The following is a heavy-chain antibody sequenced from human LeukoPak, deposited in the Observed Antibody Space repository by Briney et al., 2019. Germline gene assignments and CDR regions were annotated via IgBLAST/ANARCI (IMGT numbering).Heavy chain of an antibody. CDR3: ARDRDGYGSFDY. D-gene: IGHD2-21*01. CDR1: GFTFSSYE. J-gene: IGHJ4*02. Sequence: GGSLRLSCAASGFTFSSYEMNWVRQAPGKGLEWVSYISSGSTIYYADSVKGRFTISRDNAKNSLYLQMNSLRAEDTAVYYCARDRDGYGSFDYWGQGTLVTVSS. V-gene: IGHV3-48*03. CDR2: ISSGSTI.